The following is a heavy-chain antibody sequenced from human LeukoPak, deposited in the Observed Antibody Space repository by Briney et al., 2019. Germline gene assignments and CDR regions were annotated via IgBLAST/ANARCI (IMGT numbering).Heavy chain of an antibody. J-gene: IGHJ4*02. D-gene: IGHD3-3*01. V-gene: IGHV3-66*02. CDR3: ARLRFLEWAHSDY. CDR1: GFTVSTNY. CDR2: IYSGGST. Sequence: GGSLRLSCAASGFTVSTNYMSWVRQAPGSGLEWVSLIYSGGSTYYADSVKGRFTISRDNSKNTLYLQMNSLRAEDTAVYYCARLRFLEWAHSDYWGQGTLVTVSS.